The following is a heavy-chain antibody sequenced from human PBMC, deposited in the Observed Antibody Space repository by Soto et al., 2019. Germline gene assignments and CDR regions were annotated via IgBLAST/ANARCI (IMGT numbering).Heavy chain of an antibody. D-gene: IGHD2-8*01. CDR3: ATTYAMLPHDYYGMDV. CDR2: IYPGDSDT. J-gene: IGHJ6*02. CDR1: GYSFTSYW. Sequence: PGESLKISCKGSGYSFTSYWIGWVRQMPGKGLEWMGIIYPGDSDTRYSPSFQGQVTISADKSISTAYLQWSSLKASDTAMYYCATTYAMLPHDYYGMDVWGQGTTVTVSS. V-gene: IGHV5-51*01.